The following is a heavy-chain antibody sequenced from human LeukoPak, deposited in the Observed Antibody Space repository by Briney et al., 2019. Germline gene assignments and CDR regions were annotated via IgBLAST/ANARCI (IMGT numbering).Heavy chain of an antibody. Sequence: ASVKVSCKASGYTFTSYYMHWVRQAPGQGLEWMGIINPSGGSTSYAQKFQGRVTMTRDTSTSTVYMELSSLRSEDTAVYYCAREGCSSTSCYGYDAFDIWGQGTMVTVSS. CDR3: AREGCSSTSCYGYDAFDI. D-gene: IGHD2-2*01. V-gene: IGHV1-46*01. CDR1: GYTFTSYY. CDR2: INPSGGST. J-gene: IGHJ3*02.